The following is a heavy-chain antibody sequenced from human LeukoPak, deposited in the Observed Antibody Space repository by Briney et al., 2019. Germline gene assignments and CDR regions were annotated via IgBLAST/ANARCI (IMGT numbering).Heavy chain of an antibody. J-gene: IGHJ6*04. V-gene: IGHV4-61*02. CDR1: GGSVSSGSYY. CDR2: FYTSGST. Sequence: SQTLSLTYSVSGGSVSSGSYYWTWIRQPAGKGLEWIGRFYTSGSTNYNPSLESRVTISVDTSKNQFSLKLSSVTAADTAVYYCARETTLGPTSRMDVWGKGTTVTVSS. D-gene: IGHD1-26*01. CDR3: ARETTLGPTSRMDV.